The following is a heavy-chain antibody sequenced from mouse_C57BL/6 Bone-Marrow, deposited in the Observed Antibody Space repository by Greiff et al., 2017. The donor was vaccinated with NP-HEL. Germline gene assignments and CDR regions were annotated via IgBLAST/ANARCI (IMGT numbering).Heavy chain of an antibody. CDR1: GYSITSGYY. J-gene: IGHJ4*01. Sequence: DVKLVESGPGLVKPSQSLSLTCSVTGYSITSGYYWNWIRQFPGNKLEWMGYISYDGSNNYNPSLKNRISITRDTSKNQFFLKLNSVTTEDTATYYCANYYGSSYGAMDYWGQGTSVTVSS. CDR3: ANYYGSSYGAMDY. D-gene: IGHD1-1*01. V-gene: IGHV3-6*01. CDR2: ISYDGSN.